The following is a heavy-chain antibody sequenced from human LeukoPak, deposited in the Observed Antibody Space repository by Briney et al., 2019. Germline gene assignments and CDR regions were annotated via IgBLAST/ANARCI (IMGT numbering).Heavy chain of an antibody. CDR3: AKKRASSGYLDY. J-gene: IGHJ4*02. Sequence: GGSLRLSCAASGFTFSSYGMGWVRQAPGKGLEWVSGISGSGSSTYYADSVKGRFTISRDNSKNTLYLQMDSLRDEDTAVYFCAKKRASSGYLDYWGQGTLVTVSS. V-gene: IGHV3-23*01. CDR2: ISGSGSST. CDR1: GFTFSSYG. D-gene: IGHD3-22*01.